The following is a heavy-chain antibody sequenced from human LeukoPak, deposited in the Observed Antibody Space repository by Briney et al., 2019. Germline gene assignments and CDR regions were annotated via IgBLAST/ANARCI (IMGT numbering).Heavy chain of an antibody. CDR1: GGSISSGGYY. V-gene: IGHV4-39*07. Sequence: SETLSLTCTVSGGSISSGGYYWSWIRQPPGKGLEWIGEINHSGSTNYNPSLKSRVTISVDTSKNQFSLKLSSVTAADTAVYYCARVGLGHSSGYWGQGTLVTVSS. J-gene: IGHJ4*02. D-gene: IGHD6-19*01. CDR2: INHSGST. CDR3: ARVGLGHSSGY.